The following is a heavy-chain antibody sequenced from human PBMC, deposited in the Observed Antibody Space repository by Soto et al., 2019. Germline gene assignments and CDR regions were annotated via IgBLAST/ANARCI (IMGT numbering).Heavy chain of an antibody. J-gene: IGHJ6*03. V-gene: IGHV1-69*02. D-gene: IGHD3-3*02. CDR2: IIPIQNKA. CDR3: AKSLHFVDHAYMYV. Sequence: SVNVSCKASGGSFIIYSLTWVRRAPGQGLEWMGRIIPIQNKANYALKFQDRVTITADRSTRTAYMELRSLRPEDTAVYYCAKSLHFVDHAYMYVWGKGTTVTVSS. CDR1: GGSFIIYS.